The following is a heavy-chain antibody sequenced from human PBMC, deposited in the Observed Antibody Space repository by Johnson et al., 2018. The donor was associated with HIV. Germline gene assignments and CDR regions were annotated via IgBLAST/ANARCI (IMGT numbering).Heavy chain of an antibody. V-gene: IGHV3-9*01. D-gene: IGHD1-14*01. CDR2: ISWNSGSI. J-gene: IGHJ3*02. Sequence: VQLLESGGVVVQAGVSLRLSCAVSGFMFDDYAMHWVRQAPGKGLEWVSGISWNSGSIGYADSVKGRFTISRDNAKNSLFLQMNSLRAEDTAVYYCAKDAWPLNRGDAFDIWGQGTMVTVSS. CDR3: AKDAWPLNRGDAFDI. CDR1: GFMFDDYA.